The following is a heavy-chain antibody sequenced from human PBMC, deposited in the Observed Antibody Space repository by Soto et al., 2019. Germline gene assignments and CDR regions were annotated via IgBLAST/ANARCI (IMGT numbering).Heavy chain of an antibody. CDR2: IDPSDSYT. V-gene: IGHV5-10-1*01. J-gene: IGHJ6*02. D-gene: IGHD6-19*01. CDR3: ARTPRPGYSSGWYVDYYYGMDV. Sequence: GESLKISCKGSGYRFTSYWISWVRQMPGKGLEWMGRIDPSDSYTNYSPSFQGHVTISADKSISTAYLQWSSLKASDTAMYYCARTPRPGYSSGWYVDYYYGMDVWGQGTTVTVSS. CDR1: GYRFTSYW.